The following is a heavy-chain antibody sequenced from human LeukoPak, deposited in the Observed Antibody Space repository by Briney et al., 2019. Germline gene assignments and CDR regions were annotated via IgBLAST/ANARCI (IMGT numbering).Heavy chain of an antibody. CDR3: ARDRYDSSGYYTGVNWFDP. Sequence: PSETLSLTCTVSGGSISSSSYYWGWIRQPPGKGLEWIGSIYNSGSTYYNPSLKSRVTISVDTSKNQFSLKLSSVTAADTAVYYCARDRYDSSGYYTGVNWFDPWGQGTLVTVSS. D-gene: IGHD3-22*01. CDR1: GGSISSSSYY. CDR2: IYNSGST. J-gene: IGHJ5*02. V-gene: IGHV4-39*07.